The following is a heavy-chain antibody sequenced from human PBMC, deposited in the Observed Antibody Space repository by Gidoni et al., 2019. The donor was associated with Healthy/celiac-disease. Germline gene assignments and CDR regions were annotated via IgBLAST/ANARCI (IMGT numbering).Heavy chain of an antibody. Sequence: QVQLVQSGAAVQKPGSSVTFSSKASVCTFISSALSWVRQAPGQGLEWMGGIIPIFGTANYAQKFQGRVMITADESTSKDDMELSSLRSEDTAVYYCATGPWNENVYDYYYGMDVWGQGTTVTVSS. D-gene: IGHD1-1*01. J-gene: IGHJ6*02. CDR3: ATGPWNENVYDYYYGMDV. CDR2: IIPIFGTA. V-gene: IGHV1-69*01. CDR1: VCTFISSA.